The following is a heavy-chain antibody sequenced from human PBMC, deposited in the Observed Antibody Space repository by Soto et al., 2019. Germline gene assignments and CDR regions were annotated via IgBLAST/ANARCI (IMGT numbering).Heavy chain of an antibody. D-gene: IGHD2-2*01. CDR1: GGTFSSYA. CDR3: ANKPGPTNGTTGYGFDP. J-gene: IGHJ5*02. V-gene: IGHV1-69*13. Sequence: GASVKVSCKASGGTFSSYAISWVRQAPGQGLEWMGGIIPIFGTANYAQKFQGRVTITADESTSTAYMELSSLRSEDTAVYYCANKPGPTNGTTGYGFDPWGQGPLVTVSS. CDR2: IIPIFGTA.